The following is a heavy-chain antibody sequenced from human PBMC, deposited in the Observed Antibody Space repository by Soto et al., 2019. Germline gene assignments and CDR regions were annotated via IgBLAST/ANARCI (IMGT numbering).Heavy chain of an antibody. CDR1: GYTFTSYD. CDR3: ARAQWLEEEDYYYYGMDV. J-gene: IGHJ6*02. D-gene: IGHD6-19*01. Sequence: QVQLVQSGAEVKKPGASVKVSCKASGYTFTSYDINWVRQATGQGLEWMGWMNPNSGNTGYAQKFQGRVTMTRNTAINTAYMELSSLRSEDTAVYYCARAQWLEEEDYYYYGMDVWGQGTTVTVSS. CDR2: MNPNSGNT. V-gene: IGHV1-8*01.